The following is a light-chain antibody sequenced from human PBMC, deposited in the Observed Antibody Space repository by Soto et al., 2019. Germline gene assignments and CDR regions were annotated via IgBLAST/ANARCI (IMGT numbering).Light chain of an antibody. J-gene: IGKJ5*01. Sequence: EMVLTQSPDTLSLSPGERATLSCRASQTVSSNFLAWYQQRPGQAPRLLIYGASSRATGIPARFSGSGSGTDFSLTISSLEPEDFAVYYCQQRSNWPITFGLGTRLEIK. CDR1: QTVSSNF. CDR3: QQRSNWPIT. V-gene: IGKV3D-20*02. CDR2: GAS.